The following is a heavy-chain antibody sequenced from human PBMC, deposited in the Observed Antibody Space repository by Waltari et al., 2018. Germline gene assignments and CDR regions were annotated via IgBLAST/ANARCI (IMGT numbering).Heavy chain of an antibody. CDR1: GLAFMESA. J-gene: IGHJ3*02. D-gene: IGHD3-3*01. CDR3: AKSSGFYLRSDTFDM. CDR2: ISHTSKTI. Sequence: VQLMQSGGGLVQPGGSLTLSCTALGLAFMESAMNWVSQAPGRGLEWLSYISHTSKTIYYADTVKGRLTVSRDNAKNSLYLQMNSLSAEDTAVYFCAKSSGFYLRSDTFDMWGQGTRVTVSS. V-gene: IGHV3-48*01.